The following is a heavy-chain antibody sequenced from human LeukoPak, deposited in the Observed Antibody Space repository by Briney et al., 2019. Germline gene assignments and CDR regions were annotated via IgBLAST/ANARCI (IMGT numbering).Heavy chain of an antibody. CDR3: ARVEMATMGFDY. CDR1: GGTFSSYA. Sequence: ASVKVSCEASGGTFSSYAISWVRQAPGQGLEWMGRIIPILGIANYAQKFQGRVTITADKSTSTAYMELSSLRSEDTAVYYCARVEMATMGFDYWGQGTLVTVSS. J-gene: IGHJ4*02. D-gene: IGHD5-24*01. CDR2: IIPILGIA. V-gene: IGHV1-69*04.